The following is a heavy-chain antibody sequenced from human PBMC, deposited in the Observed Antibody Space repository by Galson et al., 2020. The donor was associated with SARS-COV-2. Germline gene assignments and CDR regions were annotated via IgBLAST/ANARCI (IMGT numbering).Heavy chain of an antibody. V-gene: IGHV1-46*02. J-gene: IGHJ1*01. CDR2: MNPSGGTA. D-gene: IGHD2-2*01. CDR3: ARGSYGAEYFQH. Sequence: SVKVSCKASGYIFNNYFIFWVRQAPGQGLEWMGIMNPSGGTATYARKFQGRVTMTKDTSTSTAYMDLSSLGSQDTAVYYCARGSYGAEYFQHWGQGTLVTVSS. CDR1: GYIFNNYF.